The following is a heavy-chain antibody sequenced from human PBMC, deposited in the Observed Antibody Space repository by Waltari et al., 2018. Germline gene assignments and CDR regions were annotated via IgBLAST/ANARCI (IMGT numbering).Heavy chain of an antibody. Sequence: QVQLQQWGAGLLKPSETLSLTCAVYGGSFSGYSWSWIRQPPGKGLEWIGEIHHSGSTNYNPSLKSRVTISVDTSKNQFSLKLSSVTAADTAVYYCARSSAARWFDPWGQGTLVTVSS. CDR1: GGSFSGYS. D-gene: IGHD6-25*01. J-gene: IGHJ5*02. CDR3: ARSSAARWFDP. CDR2: IHHSGST. V-gene: IGHV4-34*01.